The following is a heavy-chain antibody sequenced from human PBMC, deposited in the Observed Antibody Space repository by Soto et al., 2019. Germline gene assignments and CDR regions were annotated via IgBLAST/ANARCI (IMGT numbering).Heavy chain of an antibody. V-gene: IGHV1-18*01. Sequence: ASVKVSCKASGYTFTSYGISWVRQAPGQGLEWKGWISAYNGNTNYAQKLQGRVTMTTDTSTSTAYMELRSLRSDDTAVYYCARVTYYYDSSGYPPRFDPWGQGTLVTVSS. CDR2: ISAYNGNT. CDR1: GYTFTSYG. J-gene: IGHJ5*02. D-gene: IGHD3-22*01. CDR3: ARVTYYYDSSGYPPRFDP.